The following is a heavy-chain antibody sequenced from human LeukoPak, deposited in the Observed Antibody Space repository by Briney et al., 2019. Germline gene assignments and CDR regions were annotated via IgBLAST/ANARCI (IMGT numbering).Heavy chain of an antibody. J-gene: IGHJ4*02. CDR3: RVFHCSGYLDY. CDR2: IYYTGST. D-gene: IGHD2-15*01. Sequence: SETLSLTCTVSGGSISSSTYYWGWIRQPPGKGLEWIGNIYYTGSTYYNPSLKSRVTISVDTSKNQFSLNLSSVTAADTAVYYCRVFHCSGYLDYWGQGTLVPVSS. CDR1: GGSISSSTYY. V-gene: IGHV4-39*01.